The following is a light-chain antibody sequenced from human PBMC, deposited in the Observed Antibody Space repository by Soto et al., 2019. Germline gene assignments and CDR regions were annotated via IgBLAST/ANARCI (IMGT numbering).Light chain of an antibody. CDR1: QSVSRY. Sequence: VLTQSPATLSLSPGARATLSCRASQSVSRYLAWYQQKPGQAPRLLIYDASNRATGIPARFSGIVSGTDFTLPIRSLEPEDFAAYYCQQRSDWPPITFGQGTRLEIK. CDR3: QQRSDWPPIT. J-gene: IGKJ5*01. CDR2: DAS. V-gene: IGKV3-11*01.